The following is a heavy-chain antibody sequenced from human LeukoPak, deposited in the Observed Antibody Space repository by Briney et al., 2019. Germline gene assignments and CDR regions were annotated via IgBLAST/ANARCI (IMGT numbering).Heavy chain of an antibody. V-gene: IGHV3-23*01. CDR2: ISGSGGST. D-gene: IGHD2-2*01. CDR3: AKGLPAANGY. CDR1: GYTFTSYA. J-gene: IGHJ4*02. Sequence: VGALRLSRADSGYTFTSYAMSSVRAAPRKGLEWVSAISGSGGSTYYADSVKGRFTISRDNSKNTLYLQMNSLRAEDTAVYYCAKGLPAANGYWGQGTLVTVSS.